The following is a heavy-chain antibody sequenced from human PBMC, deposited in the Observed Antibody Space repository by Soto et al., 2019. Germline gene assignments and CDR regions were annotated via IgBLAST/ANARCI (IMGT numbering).Heavy chain of an antibody. J-gene: IGHJ4*02. Sequence: EAQLLESGGDLVQSGMSLRLSCAASGFTFSIYGMTLVRQAPGKGLEWVSAISGSGGSTYYADSVKGRFTISRDNSNNNLYLQMNSLRVEDTAVYYCAKRDQQCWGQGTLVTVSS. CDR3: AKRDQQC. V-gene: IGHV3-23*01. CDR2: ISGSGGST. D-gene: IGHD6-19*01. CDR1: GFTFSIYG.